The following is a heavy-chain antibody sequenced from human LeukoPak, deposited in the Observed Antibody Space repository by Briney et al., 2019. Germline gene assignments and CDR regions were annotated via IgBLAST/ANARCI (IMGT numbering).Heavy chain of an antibody. D-gene: IGHD3-10*01. CDR3: ARGGGLDYGSGSYVFDY. V-gene: IGHV1-2*02. Sequence: GASVKVSCKASGYTFTGYYMHWVRQAPGQGLEWMGWINPNSGGTNYAQKFQGRVTMTRDTSISTAYMELSRLRSDDTAVYYCARGGGLDYGSGSYVFDYWGQGTLVTVSS. CDR2: INPNSGGT. CDR1: GYTFTGYY. J-gene: IGHJ4*02.